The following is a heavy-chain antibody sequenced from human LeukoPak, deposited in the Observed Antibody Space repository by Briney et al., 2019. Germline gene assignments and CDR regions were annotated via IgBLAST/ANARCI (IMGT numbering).Heavy chain of an antibody. CDR2: INSDGSST. J-gene: IGHJ4*02. CDR3: AKFGYCSSTSCPGDY. D-gene: IGHD2-2*03. V-gene: IGHV3-74*01. CDR1: GFTFSSYW. Sequence: GGSLRLSCAASGFTFSSYWMHWVRQAPGNGLVWISRINSDGSSTSYADSVKGRFTISRDNAKNTLYLQMNSLKAEDTAVYYCAKFGYCSSTSCPGDYWGQGTLVTVSS.